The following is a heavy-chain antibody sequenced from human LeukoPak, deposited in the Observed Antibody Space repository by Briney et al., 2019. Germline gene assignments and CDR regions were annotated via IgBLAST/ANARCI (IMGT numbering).Heavy chain of an antibody. V-gene: IGHV3-11*01. D-gene: IGHD3-22*01. CDR3: ARDEYYYDSSGLGY. Sequence: PGGSLRLSCAASGFTFSDYYMSWIRQAPGKGLEWVSYISSSGSTIYYADSVKGRFTISRGNAKNSLYLQMNSLRAEDTAVYYCARDEYYYDSSGLGYWGQGTLVTVSS. J-gene: IGHJ4*02. CDR1: GFTFSDYY. CDR2: ISSSGSTI.